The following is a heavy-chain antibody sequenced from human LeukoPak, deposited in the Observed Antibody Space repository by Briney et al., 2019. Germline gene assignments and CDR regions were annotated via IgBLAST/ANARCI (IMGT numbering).Heavy chain of an antibody. J-gene: IGHJ4*02. CDR2: INEDGSKE. Sequence: GGSLRLSCAASGFTFSTYWMSWVSQAPGKGLEWVANINEDGSKEYYADSVKGRFTISRDNARNSLYPQMNGLRDEDTAVYYCARSVEKGTVDYWGQGTLVTVSS. CDR3: ARSVEKGTVDY. D-gene: IGHD2-8*02. V-gene: IGHV3-7*01. CDR1: GFTFSTYW.